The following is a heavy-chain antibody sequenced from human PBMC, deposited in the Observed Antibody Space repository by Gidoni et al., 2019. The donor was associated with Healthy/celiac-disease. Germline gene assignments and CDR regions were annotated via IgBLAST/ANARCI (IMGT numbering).Heavy chain of an antibody. CDR3: ARREYYDILTGYYPFDY. CDR2: INHSGST. J-gene: IGHJ4*02. Sequence: QVQLQQWGAGLLKPSETLSLTGAVYGGSLSGYYWSWIHQPPGKGLEWIGEINHSGSTNDNPSLKSRVTISVDTSKNQFSLKLSSVTAADTAVYSCARREYYDILTGYYPFDYWGQGTLVTVSS. D-gene: IGHD3-9*01. V-gene: IGHV4-34*01. CDR1: GGSLSGYY.